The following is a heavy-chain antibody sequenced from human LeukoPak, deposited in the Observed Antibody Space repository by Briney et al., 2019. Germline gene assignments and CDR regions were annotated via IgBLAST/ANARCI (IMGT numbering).Heavy chain of an antibody. CDR2: ISYDGSNK. CDR1: GFTFSSYA. V-gene: IGHV3-30-3*01. D-gene: IGHD6-13*01. Sequence: GGSLRLSCAASGFTFSSYAMHWVRQAPGKGLEWVAVISYDGSNKYYADSVKGRFTISRDNSKNTLYLQMNSLRAEDTAVYYCARDREEQQLVLDYYYGMDVWGQGTTVTVSS. J-gene: IGHJ6*02. CDR3: ARDREEQQLVLDYYYGMDV.